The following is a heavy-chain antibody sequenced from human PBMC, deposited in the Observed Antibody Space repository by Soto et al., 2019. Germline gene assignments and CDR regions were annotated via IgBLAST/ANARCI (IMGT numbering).Heavy chain of an antibody. D-gene: IGHD6-6*01. CDR1: GFTFSSYG. Sequence: QVQLVESGGGVVQPGRSLRLSCAASGFTFSSYGMHWVRQAPGKGLEWVAVIWYDGNDKYYADFVKGRFTISRDNAKNTVSLQMYSLRAEDTAVHYCARDRHSSSSGYFEYWGQGTLVTVSS. CDR2: IWYDGNDK. V-gene: IGHV3-33*01. CDR3: ARDRHSSSSGYFEY. J-gene: IGHJ4*02.